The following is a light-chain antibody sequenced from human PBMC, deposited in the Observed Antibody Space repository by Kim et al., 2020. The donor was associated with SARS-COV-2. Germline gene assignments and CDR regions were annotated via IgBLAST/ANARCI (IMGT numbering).Light chain of an antibody. J-gene: IGLJ2*01. CDR2: YDS. V-gene: IGLV3-21*04. CDR3: QVWDSSSDHPV. Sequence: PGKTARITCGGNNIGSKSVPWYQQKPGQAPVLVIYYDSDRPSGIPERFSGSNSGNTATLTISRVEAGDEADYYCQVWDSSSDHPVFGVGTKLTVL. CDR1: NIGSKS.